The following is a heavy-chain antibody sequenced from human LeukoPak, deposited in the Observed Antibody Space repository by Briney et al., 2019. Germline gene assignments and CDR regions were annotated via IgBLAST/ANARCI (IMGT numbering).Heavy chain of an antibody. J-gene: IGHJ4*02. V-gene: IGHV4-34*01. CDR3: ARAPYYDILTGRKNFDN. D-gene: IGHD3-9*01. CDR1: GVSFSGYY. CDR2: LKQRGSN. Sequence: ETPSLTFAVSGVSFSGYYWGWIPPPPGKGLEGIGELKQRGSNKYKQSIKSRVTISVETPKTQFCLKPSSVTGADTAVYYCARAPYYDILTGRKNFDNWCQGNLVTVSS.